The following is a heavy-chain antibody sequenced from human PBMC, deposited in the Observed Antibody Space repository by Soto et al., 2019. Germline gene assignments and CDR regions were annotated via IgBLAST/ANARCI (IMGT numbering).Heavy chain of an antibody. J-gene: IGHJ4*02. CDR2: ISWNSNSI. CDR1: GFTFDDHA. D-gene: IGHD5-18*01. V-gene: IGHV3-9*01. CDR3: AKALSGYSYGPFDY. Sequence: EVQLVESGGGLVQPGRSLRLSCAASGFTFDDHAMHWVRQAPGKGLEWVSGISWNSNSIGYADSVKGRFTISRDYAKNSLYLQMNSLRAEDTALYYCAKALSGYSYGPFDYWGQGTLVTVSS.